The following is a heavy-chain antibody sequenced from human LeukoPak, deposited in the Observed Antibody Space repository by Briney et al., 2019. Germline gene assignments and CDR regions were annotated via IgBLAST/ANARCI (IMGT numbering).Heavy chain of an antibody. CDR1: GFTFSSYG. CDR3: AKGRGWEASYYYYYMDV. CDR2: IRYDGSNK. V-gene: IGHV3-30*02. J-gene: IGHJ6*03. D-gene: IGHD1-26*01. Sequence: GGSLRLSCAASGFTFSSYGIHWVRQAPGKGLEWVAFIRYDGSNKYYTDSVKGRFTISRDNSKNTLYPQMNSLRAGDTAVYYCAKGRGWEASYYYYYMDVWGKGTTVTISS.